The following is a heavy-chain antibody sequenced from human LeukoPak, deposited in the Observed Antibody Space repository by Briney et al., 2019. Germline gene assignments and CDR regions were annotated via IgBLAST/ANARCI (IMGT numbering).Heavy chain of an antibody. Sequence: SETLSLTCAVYGGSFSGYYWSWIRQPPGKGLEWIGEISHSGSTNYNPSLKSRVTISVDTSKNQFSLKLSSVTAADTAVYYCARLFRCSSTSCYSRYYYYMDVWGKGITVTVSS. J-gene: IGHJ6*03. V-gene: IGHV4-34*01. CDR2: ISHSGST. D-gene: IGHD2-2*01. CDR3: ARLFRCSSTSCYSRYYYYMDV. CDR1: GGSFSGYY.